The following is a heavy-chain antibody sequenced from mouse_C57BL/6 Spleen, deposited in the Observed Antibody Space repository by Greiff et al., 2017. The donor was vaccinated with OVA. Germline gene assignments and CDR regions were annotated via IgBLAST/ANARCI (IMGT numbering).Heavy chain of an antibody. V-gene: IGHV1-81*01. Sequence: VKLQESGAELARPGASVKLSCKASGYTFTSYGISWVKQRTGQGLEWIGEIYPRSGNTYYNEKFKGKATLTADKSSSTAYMELRSLTSEDSAVYFCAREPSITTVVATTDYWGQGTTLTVSS. J-gene: IGHJ2*01. CDR2: IYPRSGNT. CDR1: GYTFTSYG. D-gene: IGHD1-1*01. CDR3: AREPSITTVVATTDY.